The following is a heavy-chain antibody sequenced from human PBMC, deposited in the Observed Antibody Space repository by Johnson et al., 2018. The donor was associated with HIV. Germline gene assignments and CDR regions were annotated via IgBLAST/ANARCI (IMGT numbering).Heavy chain of an antibody. J-gene: IGHJ3*02. CDR1: GFTVSSNY. Sequence: VQLVESGGGLVQPGGSLRLSCAASGFTVSSNYMSWVRQAPGKGLEWVAVISYDGSNKYYADSVKGRFTISRDNSKNTLYRQMNSLRAEDTAVYYCAKCIWGSSLIDAFDIWGQGTMVTVSS. CDR3: AKCIWGSSLIDAFDI. D-gene: IGHD6-13*01. V-gene: IGHV3-30*18. CDR2: ISYDGSNK.